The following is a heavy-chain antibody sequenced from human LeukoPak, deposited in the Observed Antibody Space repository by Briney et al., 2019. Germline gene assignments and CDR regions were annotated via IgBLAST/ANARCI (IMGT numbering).Heavy chain of an antibody. J-gene: IGHJ4*02. CDR3: ARGAEQQRLAHFDY. D-gene: IGHD6-13*01. Sequence: VASVKVSCKASGYIFTGYYMHWVRQAPGQGLEWMGWINPNSGGTKSAQKFQGRVTMTRDTSISTAYMELSSLRSDDTAIYYCARGAEQQRLAHFDYWGQGTLVTVSS. CDR1: GYIFTGYY. V-gene: IGHV1-2*02. CDR2: INPNSGGT.